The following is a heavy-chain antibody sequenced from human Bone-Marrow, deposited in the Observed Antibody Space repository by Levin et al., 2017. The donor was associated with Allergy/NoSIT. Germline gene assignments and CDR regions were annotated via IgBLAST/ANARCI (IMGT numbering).Heavy chain of an antibody. Sequence: GESLKISCAASGFTFNSDWMHWVRQAPGKGLVWVSRISADGRVTTYADYVKGRFTISRDNAKNTLYLQMNSLRAEDTAVYYCARVTRAAAGIDSWGQGTLVTVSS. D-gene: IGHD6-13*01. CDR2: ISADGRVT. CDR3: ARVTRAAAGIDS. J-gene: IGHJ4*02. CDR1: GFTFNSDW. V-gene: IGHV3-74*01.